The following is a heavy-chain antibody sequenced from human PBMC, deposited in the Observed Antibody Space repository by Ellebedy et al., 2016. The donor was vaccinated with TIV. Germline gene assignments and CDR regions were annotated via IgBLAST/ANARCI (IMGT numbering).Heavy chain of an antibody. D-gene: IGHD5-12*01. Sequence: PGGSLRLSCTASGFTFSSYAMSWVRQAPGKGLEWVAGVNGGGLVIAYADSVKGRFTISRDNAKNTVYLQINSLGAEDTAMYYCAKDLHILAADYWGQGTLVTVSS. CDR1: GFTFSSYA. CDR3: AKDLHILAADY. V-gene: IGHV3-23*01. J-gene: IGHJ4*02. CDR2: VNGGGLVI.